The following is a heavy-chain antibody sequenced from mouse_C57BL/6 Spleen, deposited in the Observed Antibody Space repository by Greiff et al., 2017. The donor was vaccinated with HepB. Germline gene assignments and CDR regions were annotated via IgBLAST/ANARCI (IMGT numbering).Heavy chain of an antibody. CDR1: GYTFTDYY. Sequence: VQLKQSGPELVKPGASVKISCKASGYTFTDYYMNWVKQSHGKSLEWIGDINPNNGGTSYNQKFKGKATLTVDKSSSTAYMELRSLTSEDSAVYYCARRGYYYGSSYAMDYWGQGTSVTVSS. D-gene: IGHD1-1*01. V-gene: IGHV1-26*01. CDR3: ARRGYYYGSSYAMDY. CDR2: INPNNGGT. J-gene: IGHJ4*01.